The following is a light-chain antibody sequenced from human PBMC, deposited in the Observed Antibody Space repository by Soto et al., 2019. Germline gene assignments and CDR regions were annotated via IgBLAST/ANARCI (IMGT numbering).Light chain of an antibody. J-gene: IGLJ2*01. CDR3: CSYSSISTVV. CDR2: DVS. Sequence: QSALTQPASVSGSPGQSITISCTGPSSGVGGYNYVSWYQQHPVKAPNLMIYDVSNRPSGVSNRFSGSKSGNTASLTLSGLQAEDEDDYYCCSYSSISTVVFGGGTKVTVL. CDR1: SSGVGGYNY. V-gene: IGLV2-14*01.